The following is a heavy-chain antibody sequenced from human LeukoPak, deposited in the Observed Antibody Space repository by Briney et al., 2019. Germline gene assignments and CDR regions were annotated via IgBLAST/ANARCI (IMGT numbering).Heavy chain of an antibody. J-gene: IGHJ5*02. CDR2: INPNSGGT. Sequence: ASVKVSCKASGYTFTGYYMHWVRQAPGQGLEWMGWINPNSGGTNYAQKFQGRVTMTRDTSISTAYMELSRLRSDDTAVYYCARAGAHYYDSSGYYKLYNWFDPWGQGTLVTVSS. CDR1: GYTFTGYY. V-gene: IGHV1-2*02. D-gene: IGHD3-22*01. CDR3: ARAGAHYYDSSGYYKLYNWFDP.